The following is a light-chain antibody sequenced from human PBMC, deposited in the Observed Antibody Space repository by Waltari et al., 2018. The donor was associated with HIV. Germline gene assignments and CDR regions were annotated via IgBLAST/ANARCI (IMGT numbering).Light chain of an antibody. Sequence: TRSPATLSVSPGERATLSCRASQSVSSNLAWYQQKPGQAPRLLIYGASTRATGVPARFSGSGSGTEFTLTISSLQSEDFAVYYCQQYINRPPYTFGQGTKLEI. CDR3: QQYINRPPYT. J-gene: IGKJ2*01. CDR1: QSVSSN. V-gene: IGKV3-15*01. CDR2: GAS.